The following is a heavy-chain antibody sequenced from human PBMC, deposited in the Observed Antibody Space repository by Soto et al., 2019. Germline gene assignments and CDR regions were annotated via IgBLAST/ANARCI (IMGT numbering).Heavy chain of an antibody. D-gene: IGHD2-8*01. J-gene: IGHJ4*02. CDR3: ARVDSCPNRVCGSYFEY. V-gene: IGHV4-30-4*01. CDR1: VGSISSGDYY. Sequence: SETLSLTCTFSVGSISSGDYYCSWFRQPPWKGLEWIGHIYYSGSTYYNASLKSRVAISVDTSKNQFFLKLYSVTAADTAVYYCARVDSCPNRVCGSYFEYWGQATLVIVS. CDR2: IYYSGST.